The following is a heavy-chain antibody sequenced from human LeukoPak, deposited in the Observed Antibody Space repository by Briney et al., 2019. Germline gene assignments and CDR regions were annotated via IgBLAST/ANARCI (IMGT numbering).Heavy chain of an antibody. CDR1: GFTFSSYE. CDR3: ARGVWGSYRLFDY. D-gene: IGHD3-16*02. V-gene: IGHV3-48*03. J-gene: IGHJ4*02. CDR2: ISVSGSTI. Sequence: GGPLRISCAASGFTFSSYEMNWVRQAPGKGLEWVSYISVSGSTIYYADSVKGRFTISRDNAKNSLYLQMNSLRAEDTAVYYCARGVWGSYRLFDYWGQGTLVTVSS.